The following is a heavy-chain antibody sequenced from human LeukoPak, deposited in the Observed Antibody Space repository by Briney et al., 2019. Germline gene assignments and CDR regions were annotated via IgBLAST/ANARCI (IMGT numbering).Heavy chain of an antibody. CDR1: GYTFTSYG. Sequence: GASVKVSCKASGYTFTSYGISWVRQAPGQGLEWMGWINTDNGNTNYAQKLQGRVTMTRDMSTSTVYMELSSLRSEDTAVYYCARVSNWGSPFDYWGQGTLVTVSS. CDR3: ARVSNWGSPFDY. J-gene: IGHJ4*02. V-gene: IGHV1-18*01. CDR2: INTDNGNT. D-gene: IGHD7-27*01.